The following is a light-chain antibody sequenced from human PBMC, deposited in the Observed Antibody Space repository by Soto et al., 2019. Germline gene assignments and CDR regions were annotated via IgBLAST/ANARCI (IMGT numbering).Light chain of an antibody. CDR2: GAS. V-gene: IGKV1-6*01. Sequence: AIPMTQSPSSLSASVGDRVTITCRASQGIRNDLAWYQQKAGKAPQLLIYGASNLQSGVPSRFSGSGSDTDFTLTISSLQPEDCATYYCLQDYNYPRTFGLGTKVEIK. CDR1: QGIRND. CDR3: LQDYNYPRT. J-gene: IGKJ1*01.